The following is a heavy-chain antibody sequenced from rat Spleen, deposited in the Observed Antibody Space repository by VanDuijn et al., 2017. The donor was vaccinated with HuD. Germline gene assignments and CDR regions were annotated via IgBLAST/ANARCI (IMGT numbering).Heavy chain of an antibody. V-gene: IGHV5-25*01. D-gene: IGHD1-1*01. Sequence: EVQLVESGGGLVQPGRSLTLSCAASGFTFSDYDMAWVRQAPTKGLEWVASISPSGGTTYYRDSVKGRFTVSRDNAKSTLYLQMDSLRSEDTATYYCARQGSGDWYFDFWGPGTMVTVSS. J-gene: IGHJ1*01. CDR2: ISPSGGTT. CDR3: ARQGSGDWYFDF. CDR1: GFTFSDYD.